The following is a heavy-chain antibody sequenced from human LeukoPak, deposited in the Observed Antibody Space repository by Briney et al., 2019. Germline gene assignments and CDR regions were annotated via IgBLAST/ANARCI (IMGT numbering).Heavy chain of an antibody. V-gene: IGHV4-31*03. CDR1: GASFTSGDYY. CDR3: AREGADPWNYFDY. CDR2: MFYSGSS. Sequence: SETLSLTCIVSGASFTSGDYYWSWIRQHPGKGLEWIGYMFYSGSSYYNPSLKSRVTIAPDTSKNQFSLKLSSVTAADTAVYYCAREGADPWNYFDYWGQGTLVTVSS. D-gene: IGHD3-16*01. J-gene: IGHJ4*02.